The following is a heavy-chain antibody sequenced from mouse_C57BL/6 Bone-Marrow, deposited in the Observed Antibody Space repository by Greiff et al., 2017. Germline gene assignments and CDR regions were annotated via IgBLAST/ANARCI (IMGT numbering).Heavy chain of an antibody. CDR1: GFNIKDDY. D-gene: IGHD1-1*01. CDR2: IDPENGDT. V-gene: IGHV14-4*01. J-gene: IGHJ4*01. Sequence: VQLQQSGAELVRPGASVKLSCTASGFNIKDDYMHWVKQRPEQGLEWIGWIDPENGDTEYASKFQGKATITADKSSNTAYLQLSSLTSEDTAVYYCTYYYGGPYAMDYWGQGTSVTVSS. CDR3: TYYYGGPYAMDY.